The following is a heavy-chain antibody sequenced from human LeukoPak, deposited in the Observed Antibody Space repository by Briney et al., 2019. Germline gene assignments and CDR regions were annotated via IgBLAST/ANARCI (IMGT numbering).Heavy chain of an antibody. CDR2: INANSVAS. CDR3: AKPISGGLAVTADWFDP. CDR1: GITASSYA. V-gene: IGHV3-23*01. D-gene: IGHD6-19*01. J-gene: IGHJ5*01. Sequence: GGSLRLSCAASGITASSYAMTWVRQPPGKGLEWVSTINANSVASSYAASVRGRFTISRDNSKSTLYLHLNTLRVEDTAVYYCAKPISGGLAVTADWFDPWGQGTLVVVSS.